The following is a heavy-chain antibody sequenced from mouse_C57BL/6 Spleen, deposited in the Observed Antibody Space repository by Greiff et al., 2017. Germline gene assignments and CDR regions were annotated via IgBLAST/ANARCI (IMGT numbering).Heavy chain of an antibody. V-gene: IGHV14-1*01. CDR1: GFNIKDYY. J-gene: IGHJ3*01. CDR3: TTNGNYAAAWFAY. Sequence: VQLKQSGAELVRPGASVKLSCTASGFNIKDYYMHWVKQRPEQGLEWIGRIDPEDGDTEYAPKFQGKATMTADTSSNTAYLQLSSLTSEDTAVYYCTTNGNYAAAWFAYWGQGTLVTVSA. D-gene: IGHD2-1*01. CDR2: IDPEDGDT.